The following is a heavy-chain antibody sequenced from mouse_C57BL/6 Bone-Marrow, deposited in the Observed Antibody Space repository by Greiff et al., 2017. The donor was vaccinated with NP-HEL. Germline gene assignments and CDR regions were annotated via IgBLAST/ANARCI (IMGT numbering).Heavy chain of an antibody. CDR2: IDPENGDN. CDR3: TTSYYGGSTFAY. CDR1: GFNIKEDY. V-gene: IGHV14-4*01. D-gene: IGHD1-1*01. Sequence: EVQRVESGAELVRPGASVKLSCTASGFNIKEDYMHWVKQRPEQGLEWIGWIDPENGDNEYDSKVQGKATITADTSSNTAYLQLSSLTSEDTAVYYCTTSYYGGSTFAYWGQGTLVTVSA. J-gene: IGHJ3*01.